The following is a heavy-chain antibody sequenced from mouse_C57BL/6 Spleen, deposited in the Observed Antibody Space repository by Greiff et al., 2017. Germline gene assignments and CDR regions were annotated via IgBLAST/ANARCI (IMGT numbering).Heavy chain of an antibody. J-gene: IGHJ1*03. Sequence: VQGVESGPELVKPGASVKISCKASGYAFSSSWMNWVKQRPGKGLEWIGRIYPGDGDTNYNGKFKGKATLTADKSSSTAYMQLSSLTSEDSAVYFCARLLRGYFDVWGTGTTVTVSS. CDR3: ARLLRGYFDV. CDR1: GYAFSSSW. D-gene: IGHD1-1*01. CDR2: IYPGDGDT. V-gene: IGHV1-82*01.